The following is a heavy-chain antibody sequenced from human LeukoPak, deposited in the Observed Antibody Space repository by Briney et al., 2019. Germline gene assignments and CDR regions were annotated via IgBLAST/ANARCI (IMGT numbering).Heavy chain of an antibody. CDR1: GGSISSDY. CDR3: AREEDDSSGFDY. J-gene: IGHJ4*02. D-gene: IGHD3-22*01. CDR2: IHYSGST. V-gene: IGHV4-59*12. Sequence: PSETLSLTCTVSGGSISSDYWSWVRQPPGKGLEWIGYIHYSGSTNYNPSLKSRVTLSVDKSKNQFSLKLSSVTAADTAVYYCAREEDDSSGFDYWGQGTLVTVSS.